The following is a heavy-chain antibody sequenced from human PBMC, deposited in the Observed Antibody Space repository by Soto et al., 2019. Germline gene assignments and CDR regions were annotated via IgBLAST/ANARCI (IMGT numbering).Heavy chain of an antibody. CDR1: GDSISDDKYY. D-gene: IGHD2-2*01. CDR3: ARNAFFDY. J-gene: IGHJ4*02. Sequence: QVQLKESGPGLVRPSQTLSLTCSVSGDSISDDKYYWSWIRQSPGKGLEWLGSVSFRGSTYYNPSLKCRLSISVEPSKNQFSLKLNSMTAADTAVYFCARNAFFDYWGQGILVTVSS. V-gene: IGHV4-30-4*01. CDR2: VSFRGST.